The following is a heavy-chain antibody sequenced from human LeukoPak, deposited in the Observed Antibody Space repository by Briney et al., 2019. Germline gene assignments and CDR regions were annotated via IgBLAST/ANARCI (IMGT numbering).Heavy chain of an antibody. Sequence: GGSLRLSCAASGFTFSSYAMSRVRQAPGKGLEWVSAISGGGGGTYYADSVKGRFTISRDNAKNTLYLQMNSLRAEDTAVYYSAKAGYAYIRLVSPFDYWGQGTLVTVSS. J-gene: IGHJ4*02. V-gene: IGHV3-23*01. D-gene: IGHD5-12*01. CDR3: AKAGYAYIRLVSPFDY. CDR1: GFTFSSYA. CDR2: ISGGGGGT.